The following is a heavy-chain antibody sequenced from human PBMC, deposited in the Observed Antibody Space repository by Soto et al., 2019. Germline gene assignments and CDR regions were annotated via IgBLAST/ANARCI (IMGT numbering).Heavy chain of an antibody. CDR2: INAGNGNT. CDR3: SRGEFLSYDDY. D-gene: IGHD3-16*01. CDR1: GYTFTSYA. J-gene: IGHJ4*02. Sequence: QVQLVQSGAEVKKPGASVKVSCKASGYTFTSYAMHWVRQAPGQRLEWMGWINAGNGNTKYSQKFQGRVTITRDTSASTDYMELSRLRSEDTAMYYCSRGEFLSYDDYWGQGTLVTVSS. V-gene: IGHV1-3*01.